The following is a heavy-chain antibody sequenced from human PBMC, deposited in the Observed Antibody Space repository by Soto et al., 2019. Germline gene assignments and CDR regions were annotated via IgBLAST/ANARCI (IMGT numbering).Heavy chain of an antibody. CDR2: IKSKKEGGTT. J-gene: IGHJ5*02. D-gene: IGHD2-2*01. Sequence: DVQLVESGGGLVKPGGSLRLSCAGSGFTFRDKWMSWVRQAPGKGLEWIGRIKSKKEGGTTDYIAPVKGRFTISRDDSKSTLFLQINSLKIEDTAVYYCTTDTRSWGQGTLVTVSS. CDR3: TTDTRS. V-gene: IGHV3-15*01. CDR1: GFTFRDKW.